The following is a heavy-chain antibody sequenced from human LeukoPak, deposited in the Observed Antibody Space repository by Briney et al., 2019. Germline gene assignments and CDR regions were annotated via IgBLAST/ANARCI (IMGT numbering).Heavy chain of an antibody. CDR1: GFTFSSDA. J-gene: IGHJ4*02. Sequence: GGSLRLSCAASGFTFSSDAMHWVRQAPGKGLEWVAVISYDGSNKYYADSVKGRFTISRDNSKNTLYLQMNSLRAEDTAVYYCARAMVEMAAIPWVWGQGTLVTVSS. CDR2: ISYDGSNK. V-gene: IGHV3-30-3*01. D-gene: IGHD5-24*01. CDR3: ARAMVEMAAIPWV.